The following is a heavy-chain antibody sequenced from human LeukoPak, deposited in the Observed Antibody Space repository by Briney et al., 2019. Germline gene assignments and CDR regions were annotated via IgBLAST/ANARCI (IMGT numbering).Heavy chain of an antibody. J-gene: IGHJ4*02. CDR3: TTDQYYYDSIGYYYFDY. Sequence: GGSLRLSCAASGFTFSNAWISWVRQAPGKGLECVGRIKSKTDAGTTDYAAPVKGRFTISRDDSKNTLYLQMNSLKTEDTAVYYCTTDQYYYDSIGYYYFDYWGQGTLLTVSS. D-gene: IGHD3-22*01. V-gene: IGHV3-15*01. CDR2: IKSKTDAGTT. CDR1: GFTFSNAW.